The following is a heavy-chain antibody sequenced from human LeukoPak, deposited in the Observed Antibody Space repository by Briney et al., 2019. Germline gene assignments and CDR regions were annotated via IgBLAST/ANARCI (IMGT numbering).Heavy chain of an antibody. V-gene: IGHV4-30-4*07. CDR2: VDNTGST. D-gene: IGHD3-10*01. CDR1: GVSTTSGGNS. Sequence: SETLSLTCAVSGVSTTSGGNSWSWIRLPPGKGLEWLAYVDNTGSTYYNPSLKSRITVSLDTSTNQFSLMLHSVTAADTAVYYCARRTTMVRRADYFDSWGQGTLVTVSS. J-gene: IGHJ4*02. CDR3: ARRTTMVRRADYFDS.